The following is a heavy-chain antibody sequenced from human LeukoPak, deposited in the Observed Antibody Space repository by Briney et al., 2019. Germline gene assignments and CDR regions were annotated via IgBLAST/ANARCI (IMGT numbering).Heavy chain of an antibody. Sequence: SETLSLTCAVYGGSFSGYYWSWIRQPPGKGLEWIGEINHSGSTNYNPSLKSRVTISVDTSKNQFSLKLSSVTAADTAVYYCARGSTVVTPGGWFDPWGQGALVTVSS. CDR2: INHSGST. CDR1: GGSFSGYY. V-gene: IGHV4-34*01. CDR3: ARGSTVVTPGGWFDP. D-gene: IGHD4-23*01. J-gene: IGHJ5*02.